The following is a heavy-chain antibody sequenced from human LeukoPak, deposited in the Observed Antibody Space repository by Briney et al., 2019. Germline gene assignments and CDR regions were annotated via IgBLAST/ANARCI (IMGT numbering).Heavy chain of an antibody. V-gene: IGHV1-69*04. CDR3: ARDAGCGGDCYYYYGMDV. D-gene: IGHD2-21*02. CDR2: IIPILGIA. J-gene: IGHJ6*02. Sequence: SVKVSCKASGGTFSSYAISWVRQAPGQGLEWMGRIIPILGIANYAQKFQGRVTITADKSTSTAYMELSSLRSEDTAVYYCARDAGCGGDCYYYYGMDVWGQGTTVTVSS. CDR1: GGTFSSYA.